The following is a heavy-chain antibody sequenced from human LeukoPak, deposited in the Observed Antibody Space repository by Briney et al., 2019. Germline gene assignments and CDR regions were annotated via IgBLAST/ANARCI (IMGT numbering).Heavy chain of an antibody. V-gene: IGHV4-4*07. D-gene: IGHD2-21*02. CDR2: IYTSGST. CDR3: ASSLPPLGGDCYYD. CDR1: GGSISSYY. J-gene: IGHJ4*02. Sequence: SETLSLTCTVSGGSISSYYWSWIRQPAGKGLEWIGRIYTSGSTNYNPSLKSRVTMSVDTSKNQFSLKLSSVTAADTAVYYCASSLPPLGGDCYYDWGQGTLVTVPS.